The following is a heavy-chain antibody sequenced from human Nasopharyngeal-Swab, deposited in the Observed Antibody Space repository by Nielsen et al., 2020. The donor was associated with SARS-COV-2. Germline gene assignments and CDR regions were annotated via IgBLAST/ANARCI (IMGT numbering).Heavy chain of an antibody. V-gene: IGHV4-34*01. Sequence: SETLSLTCTVSGVSISSYYWSWIRQPPGKGLEWIGEINHSGSTNYNPSLKSRVTISVDTSKNQFSLKLSSVTAADTAVYYCARDDQYCSSTSCYAFDIWGQGTMVTVSS. CDR1: GVSISSYY. CDR2: INHSGST. J-gene: IGHJ3*02. D-gene: IGHD2-2*01. CDR3: ARDDQYCSSTSCYAFDI.